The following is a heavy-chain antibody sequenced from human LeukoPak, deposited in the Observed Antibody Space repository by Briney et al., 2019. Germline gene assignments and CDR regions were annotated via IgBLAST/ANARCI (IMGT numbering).Heavy chain of an antibody. J-gene: IGHJ3*01. CDR2: IHSGGTT. D-gene: IGHD6-19*01. Sequence: PGVSLRLSCAASGFTVCNKYMIWVRQAPGKGLEWVSVIHSGGTTDYADSVKGRCTISRDDSKNTLYLQMNSLRAEDTAVYYCARDRGAVALDAFDVWGQGTMVTVSS. CDR3: ARDRGAVALDAFDV. V-gene: IGHV3-53*01. CDR1: GFTVCNKY.